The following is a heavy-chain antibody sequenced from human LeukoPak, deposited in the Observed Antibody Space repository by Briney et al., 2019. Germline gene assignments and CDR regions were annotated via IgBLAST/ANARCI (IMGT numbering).Heavy chain of an antibody. CDR1: GFTVSSNY. D-gene: IGHD2-2*02. Sequence: GGSLRLSCAASGFTVSSNYMSWVRQAPGRGLEWVGRIKGKTDGETTDYAAPVKGRFTISRDDSKNTVYLQMNSLKTEDTAVYYCTTDYGEYCSGTTCYKGSWGQGTMVTVSS. J-gene: IGHJ5*02. V-gene: IGHV3-15*01. CDR2: IKGKTDGETT. CDR3: TTDYGEYCSGTTCYKGS.